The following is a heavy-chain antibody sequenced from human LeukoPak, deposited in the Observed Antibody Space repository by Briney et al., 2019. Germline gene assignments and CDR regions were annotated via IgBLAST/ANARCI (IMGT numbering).Heavy chain of an antibody. J-gene: IGHJ4*02. CDR1: GGSISSSSYY. V-gene: IGHV4-39*01. Sequence: SETLSLTCTVSGGSISSSSYYWGWLRQPPGKGLEWIGSIYYSGSTYYNPSLKSRVTISVATSKNQFSLKLSSVTAADTAVYYCASTSRDGYNLKDYWGQGTLVTVSS. CDR3: ASTSRDGYNLKDY. CDR2: IYYSGST. D-gene: IGHD5-24*01.